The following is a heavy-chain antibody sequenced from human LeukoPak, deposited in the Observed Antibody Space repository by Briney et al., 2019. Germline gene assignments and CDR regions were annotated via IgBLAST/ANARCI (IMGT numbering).Heavy chain of an antibody. CDR1: GGSFSGYY. CDR2: INHSGST. V-gene: IGHV4-34*01. Sequence: PSETLSLTCAVYGGSFSGYYWSWIRQPPGKGLEWIGEINHSGSTNYNPSLKSRVTISVDTSKNQFSLKLSSVTAADTAVHYCARRKNTAIAMVRGVRGGLNWFDPWGQGTLVTVSS. CDR3: ARRKNTAIAMVRGVRGGLNWFDP. J-gene: IGHJ5*02. D-gene: IGHD3-10*01.